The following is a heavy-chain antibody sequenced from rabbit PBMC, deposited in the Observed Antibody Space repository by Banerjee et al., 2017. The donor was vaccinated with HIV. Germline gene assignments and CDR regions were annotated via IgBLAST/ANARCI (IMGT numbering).Heavy chain of an antibody. CDR3: VRDRGYSSAWGGYYFNL. V-gene: IGHV1S7*01. CDR1: GFDFSSYG. D-gene: IGHD4-1*01. Sequence: QLVESGGGLVTLGGSLKLSCKASGFDFSSYGVSWVRQAPGKGLEWIGYIDPDFRNINYASWVNGRFTISSHNAQNTLYLQLNSLTVADTATYFCVRDRGYSSAWGGYYFNLWGPGTLVTVS. CDR2: IDPDFRNI. J-gene: IGHJ4*01.